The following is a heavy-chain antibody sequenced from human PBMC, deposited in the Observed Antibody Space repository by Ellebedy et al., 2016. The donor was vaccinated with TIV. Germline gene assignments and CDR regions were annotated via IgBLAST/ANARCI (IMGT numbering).Heavy chain of an antibody. CDR3: ARHVSSGWIDY. V-gene: IGHV4-39*01. CDR2: IYYSGST. Sequence: MPSETLSLTCTVSGGSIRSSSYYWGWIRQPLGKGLEWIGSIYYSGSTYYNPSLKSRVTIAVDTSKNQFSLKPSSVTAADTAVYYCARHVSSGWIDYWGQGTLVTVSS. J-gene: IGHJ4*02. CDR1: GGSIRSSSYY. D-gene: IGHD6-19*01.